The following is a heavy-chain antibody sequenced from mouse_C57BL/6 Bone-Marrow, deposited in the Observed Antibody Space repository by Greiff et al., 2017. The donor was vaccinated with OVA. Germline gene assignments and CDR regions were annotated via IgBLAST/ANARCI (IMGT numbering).Heavy chain of an antibody. CDR1: GFTFSSYA. CDR2: ISSGGDYI. V-gene: IGHV5-9-1*02. Sequence: EVKLVESGEGLVKPGGSLKLSCAASGFTFSSYAMSWVRQTPEKRLEWVAYISSGGDYIYYADTVKGRFTISRDNARNTLYLQMSSLKSEDTAMYYCTRDGTWGAWFAYWGQGTLVTVSA. CDR3: TRDGTWGAWFAY. D-gene: IGHD3-3*01. J-gene: IGHJ3*01.